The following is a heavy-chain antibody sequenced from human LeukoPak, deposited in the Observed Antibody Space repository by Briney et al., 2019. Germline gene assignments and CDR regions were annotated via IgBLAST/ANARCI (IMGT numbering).Heavy chain of an antibody. J-gene: IGHJ3*01. CDR2: ISGSGGST. D-gene: IGHD6-19*01. CDR3: AKDFSYSSGWYSG. CDR1: GFTFSSYA. Sequence: GGSLRLSCAASGFTFSSYAMSWVRQAPGKGLEWVSAISGSGGSTCYADSVKGRFTISRDNSKNTLYLQMNSLRAEDTAVYYCAKDFSYSSGWYSGWGQGTMVTVSS. V-gene: IGHV3-23*01.